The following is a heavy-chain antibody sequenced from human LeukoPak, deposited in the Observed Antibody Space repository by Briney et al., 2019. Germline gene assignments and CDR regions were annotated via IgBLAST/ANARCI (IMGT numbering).Heavy chain of an antibody. CDR2: ISAYNGNT. Sequence: GASVKVSCKASGYTFTSYGISWVRQAPGQGLEWMGWISAYNGNTNYAQKLQGRVTMTTDTSTSTAYMEPRSLRSDDTAVYYCARDDFWSGPENFDYWGQGTLVTVSS. CDR1: GYTFTSYG. V-gene: IGHV1-18*01. D-gene: IGHD3-3*01. CDR3: ARDDFWSGPENFDY. J-gene: IGHJ4*02.